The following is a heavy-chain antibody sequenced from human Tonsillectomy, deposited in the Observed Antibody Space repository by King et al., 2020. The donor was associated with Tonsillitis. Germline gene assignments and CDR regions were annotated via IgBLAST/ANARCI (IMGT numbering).Heavy chain of an antibody. J-gene: IGHJ3*01. CDR2: IYHSGRT. D-gene: IGHD5-24*01. Sequence: VQLQESGPGLVKPSGTLSLTCAVSCGSLSSSNWWSWVRQPPGKGLEWVGGIYHSGRTNYNPSLKSRVTMSVDKSKNQFSLKLSSVTAADTAVYYCARRRWNAFDLWGQGTRVTVSS. V-gene: IGHV4-4*02. CDR1: CGSLSSSNW. CDR3: ARRRWNAFDL.